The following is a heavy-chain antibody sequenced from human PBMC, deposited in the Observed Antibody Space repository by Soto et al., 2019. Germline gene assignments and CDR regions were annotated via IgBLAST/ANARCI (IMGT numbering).Heavy chain of an antibody. D-gene: IGHD2-15*01. Sequence: QVQLVQSGAEVKKPGSSVKVSCKASGGTFSSYAISWVRQAPGQGLEWMGGIIPIFGTANYAQKFQGRVTITEDKSTRKAYMELSSLRAEDTAVYYCARDCGGSCSLYYYYGMDVWGQGTTVTVSS. CDR3: ARDCGGSCSLYYYYGMDV. CDR2: IIPIFGTA. V-gene: IGHV1-69*06. CDR1: GGTFSSYA. J-gene: IGHJ6*02.